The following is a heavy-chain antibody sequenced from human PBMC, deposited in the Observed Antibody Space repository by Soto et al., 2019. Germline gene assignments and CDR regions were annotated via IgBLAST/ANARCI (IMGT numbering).Heavy chain of an antibody. V-gene: IGHV1-18*01. D-gene: IGHD3-9*01. CDR3: ARDLRGWFDP. CDR2: ISAYNGNT. J-gene: IGHJ5*02. Sequence: ASVKVSCTASCYTFTSYGIRWVRQAPGQGLEWMGWISAYNGNTNYEQKLQGRVTMTTDTSTSTAYMELRSLRSDATDVYYCARDLRGWFDPWGQGTLVTVSS. CDR1: CYTFTSYG.